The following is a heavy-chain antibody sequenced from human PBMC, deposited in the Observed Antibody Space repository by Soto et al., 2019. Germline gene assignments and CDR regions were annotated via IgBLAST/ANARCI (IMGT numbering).Heavy chain of an antibody. CDR2: IRSKANSYAT. V-gene: IGHV3-73*01. Sequence: WGSLRVSCVSSVFTFSVSAMHWVRQASGKGLDLVGRIRSKANSYATAYAASVKGRFTISRDDSKNTAYLQMNRLKTEDTAVYYCTGDYYDSSGYGPVGAFDIWGQGTMVTVSS. CDR1: VFTFSVSA. J-gene: IGHJ3*02. D-gene: IGHD3-22*01. CDR3: TGDYYDSSGYGPVGAFDI.